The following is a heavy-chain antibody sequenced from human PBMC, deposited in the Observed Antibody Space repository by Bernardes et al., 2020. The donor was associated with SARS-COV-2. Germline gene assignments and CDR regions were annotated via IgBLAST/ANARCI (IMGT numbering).Heavy chain of an antibody. CDR1: GDSVSSNSAV. J-gene: IGHJ6*02. CDR3: ARGANYAMGV. Sequence: QTLSLTCAISGDSVSSNSAVWHWIRQSPSRGLEWLGRTSYRSKWNYDYAVSVKSRITISPDTSKNQFSLELTSVTPEDTAVYYCARGANYAMGVWGQGTTVTVSS. V-gene: IGHV6-1*01. CDR2: TSYRSKWNY.